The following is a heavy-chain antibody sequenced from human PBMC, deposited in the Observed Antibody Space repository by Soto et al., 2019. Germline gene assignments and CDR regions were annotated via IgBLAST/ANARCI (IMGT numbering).Heavy chain of an antibody. Sequence: GGSLRLSCAASGFTFSSYAMHWVRQAPGKGLEWVAVISYDGSNKYYADSVKGRFTISRDNSKNTLYLQMNSLRAEDTAVYYCARGTGEEYSSSPLDYWGQGTLVTVSS. CDR3: ARGTGEEYSSSPLDY. CDR2: ISYDGSNK. V-gene: IGHV3-30-3*01. CDR1: GFTFSSYA. D-gene: IGHD6-6*01. J-gene: IGHJ4*02.